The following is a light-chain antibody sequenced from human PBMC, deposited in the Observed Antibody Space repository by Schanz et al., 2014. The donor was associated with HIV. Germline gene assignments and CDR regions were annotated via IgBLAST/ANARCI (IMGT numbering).Light chain of an antibody. V-gene: IGLV2-14*03. Sequence: QSALTQPASVSGSPGQSITISCTGSSSDVGTYNSVSWYHQHPGKAPKLIIYGVANRPSGVSHRFSGSKSGNTASLTISGLQADDEADYYCSSFAGNNKVLFGGGTKLTVL. J-gene: IGLJ2*01. CDR2: GVA. CDR1: SSDVGTYNS. CDR3: SSFAGNNKVL.